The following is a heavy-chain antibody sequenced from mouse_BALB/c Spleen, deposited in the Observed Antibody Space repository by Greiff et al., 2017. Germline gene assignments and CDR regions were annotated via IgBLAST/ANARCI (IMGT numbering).Heavy chain of an antibody. CDR3: ARGGGYDGMDY. J-gene: IGHJ4*01. CDR2: ISYDGSN. CDR1: GYSITSGYY. Sequence: EVKLVESGPGLVKPSQSLSLTCSVTGYSITSGYYWNWIRQFPGNKLEWMGYISYDGSNNYNPSLKNRISITRDTSKNQFFLKLNSVTTEDTATYYCARGGGYDGMDYWGQGTSVTVSS. V-gene: IGHV3-6*02. D-gene: IGHD2-2*01.